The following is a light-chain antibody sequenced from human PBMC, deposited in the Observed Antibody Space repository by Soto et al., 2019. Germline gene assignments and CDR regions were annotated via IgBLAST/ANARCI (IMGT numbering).Light chain of an antibody. CDR2: KAS. V-gene: IGKV1-5*03. Sequence: DIQMTQSPSTLSASVGDRVTITCRASQSISSWLAWYQQKPGKAPKLLIYKASTLQSGVPSRFSGSGSGTEFTLAISSLQPDDSATYYCQQYNDNWTFGQGTKADIK. CDR3: QQYNDNWT. CDR1: QSISSW. J-gene: IGKJ1*01.